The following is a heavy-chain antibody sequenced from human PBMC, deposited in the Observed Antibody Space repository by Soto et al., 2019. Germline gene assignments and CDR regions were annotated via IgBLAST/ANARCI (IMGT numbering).Heavy chain of an antibody. J-gene: IGHJ4*02. D-gene: IGHD3-22*01. V-gene: IGHV3-33*01. CDR2: IWYDGSNK. CDR3: ARASRGDYYDTSGRFDY. CDR1: GFTFSSYD. Sequence: QVQLVESGGGVVQPGRSLRLSCAASGFTFSSYDMHWVRQAPGKGLEWVAVIWYDGSNKYYAESVKGRFTISRDNSKNTLYLQMNSLRAEDTAVYYCARASRGDYYDTSGRFDYWGQGTLVTVSS.